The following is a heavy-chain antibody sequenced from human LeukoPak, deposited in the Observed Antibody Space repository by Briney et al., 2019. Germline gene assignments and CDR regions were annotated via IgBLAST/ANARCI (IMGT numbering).Heavy chain of an antibody. CDR3: ARYMLGAVLYFDS. J-gene: IGHJ4*02. D-gene: IGHD3-16*01. V-gene: IGHV3-23*01. Sequence: GSLLLSCEGSGFAFSNYAISWVRQAPGKGLEWVSAIGGSGDRTYIADSMKGRFTISRDNSKNTLYLQMNSLRVEDTAVYYCARYMLGAVLYFDSWGQGTLVTVSS. CDR1: GFAFSNYA. CDR2: IGGSGDRT.